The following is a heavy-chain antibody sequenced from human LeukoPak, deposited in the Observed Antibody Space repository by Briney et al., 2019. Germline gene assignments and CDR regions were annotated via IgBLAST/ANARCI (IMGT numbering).Heavy chain of an antibody. CDR2: INHSGST. J-gene: IGHJ4*02. CDR3: ARASYSYDINGWVPFDY. V-gene: IGHV4-34*01. D-gene: IGHD3-22*01. Sequence: ASETLSLTCAVYGGSFSGYYWSWIRQPPGKGLEWIGEINHSGSTNYNPSLKSRVTISVDTSKNQFSLKLSSVTAADTAVYYCARASYSYDINGWVPFDYWGQGTLVTVSS. CDR1: GGSFSGYY.